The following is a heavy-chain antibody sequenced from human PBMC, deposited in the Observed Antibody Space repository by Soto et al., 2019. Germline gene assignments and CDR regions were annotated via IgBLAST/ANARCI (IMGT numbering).Heavy chain of an antibody. CDR3: GKAYLLRFLDSSFDY. CDR2: ISGSGGST. V-gene: IGHV3-23*01. Sequence: AGGSLRLSCAASGFTFGNYAMTWVRQAPGKGLEWVSGISGSGGSTYYADSVKGRFTISRDNSKNTLYLQMNSLRAEDTAVYYCGKAYLLRFLDSSFDYWGEGTLVTVS. J-gene: IGHJ4*02. CDR1: GFTFGNYA. D-gene: IGHD3-3*01.